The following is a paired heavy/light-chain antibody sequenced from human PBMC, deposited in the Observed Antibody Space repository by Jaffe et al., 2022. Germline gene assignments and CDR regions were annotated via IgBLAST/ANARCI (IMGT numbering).Heavy chain of an antibody. J-gene: IGHJ4*02. V-gene: IGHV2-5*02. CDR3: AHRRVGPVVDWGSVDFDY. CDR1: GFSLTTSGVG. CDR2: IYWDNDK. Sequence: QITLKESGPTLVKPTETLTLTCTFSGFSLTTSGVGVGWIRQPPGKALEWLAVIYWDNDKRYNPSLKSRLTITKDTSKNQVVLTMTNMDPVDTGTYYCAHRRVGPVVDWGSVDFDYWGQGTLVTVSS. D-gene: IGHD3-9*01.
Light chain of an antibody. CDR3: QQYYSTPLT. J-gene: IGKJ3*01. V-gene: IGKV4-1*01. CDR2: WAS. Sequence: DIVMTQSPDSLAVSLGERATINCKSSQSVLYSSNNKNYLAWYQQKPGQPPKLLIYWASARQSGVPDRFSGSGSGTDFTLTISSLQAEDVAVYYCQQYYSTPLTFGPGTTVDIK. CDR1: QSVLYSSNNKNY.